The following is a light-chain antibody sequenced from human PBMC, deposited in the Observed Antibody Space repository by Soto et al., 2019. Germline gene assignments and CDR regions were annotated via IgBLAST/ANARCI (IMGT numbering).Light chain of an antibody. V-gene: IGKV3-15*01. Sequence: EIVMTQSPSTLSVSPGERATLSCRASQNIHSNLAWYQQKPGQAPRLLIYGASTRATGVPARFSGSGSGTEFTLTISRLEPEDFAVYFCQQYDNLSWTFGQGTKVDIK. CDR1: QNIHSN. CDR2: GAS. CDR3: QQYDNLSWT. J-gene: IGKJ1*01.